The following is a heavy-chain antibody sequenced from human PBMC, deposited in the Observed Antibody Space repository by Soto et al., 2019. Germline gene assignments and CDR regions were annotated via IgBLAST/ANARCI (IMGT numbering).Heavy chain of an antibody. V-gene: IGHV4-39*01. D-gene: IGHD3-22*01. CDR2: IFYTGRT. CDR3: TRQHPNHYDSSGYFDY. J-gene: IGHJ4*02. Sequence: SETLSLTCTVSDGSISTSSYYWGWIRQSPGKGLEWIGTIFYTGRTYYNPSLESRVTLSVDTSKNQFSLHLTSVTAADTAVYYCTRQHPNHYDSSGYFDYWGQGTLVTVSS. CDR1: DGSISTSSYY.